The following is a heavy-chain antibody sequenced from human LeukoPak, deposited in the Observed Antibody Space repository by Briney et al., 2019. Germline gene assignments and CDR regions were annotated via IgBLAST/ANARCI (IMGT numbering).Heavy chain of an antibody. V-gene: IGHV4-34*01. Sequence: SETLSLTCAVYGGSFSGYYWSWIRQPPGKGLEWIGEINHSGSTNYNPSLKSRVIISVDTSKNQFSLKLSSVTAADTAVYYCAIGRNYGYWGQGTLVTVSS. D-gene: IGHD1-7*01. J-gene: IGHJ4*02. CDR2: INHSGST. CDR3: AIGRNYGY. CDR1: GGSFSGYY.